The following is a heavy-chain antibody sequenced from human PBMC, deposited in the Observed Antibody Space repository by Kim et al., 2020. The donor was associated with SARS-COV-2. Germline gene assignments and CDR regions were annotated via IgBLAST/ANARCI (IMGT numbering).Heavy chain of an antibody. J-gene: IGHJ6*02. V-gene: IGHV3-30*02. CDR3: AKEVAVAGTGRYYYGMDV. D-gene: IGHD6-13*01. Sequence: VKVRFTISRDNSKNTLYVQMNSLRAEDSAVYYCAKEVAVAGTGRYYYGMDVWGQGTTVTVSS.